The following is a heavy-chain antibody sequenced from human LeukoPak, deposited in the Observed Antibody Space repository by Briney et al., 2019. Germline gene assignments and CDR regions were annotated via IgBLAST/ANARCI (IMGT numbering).Heavy chain of an antibody. J-gene: IGHJ4*02. D-gene: IGHD4-17*01. V-gene: IGHV1-2*02. CDR3: TRDLLGFATTPLSD. CDR1: GYTFTNYY. Sequence: ASVKVSCKASGYTFTNYYMHWVRQAPGHGLGWMGWINPNRGDTNYGQKFQGRVTMTRDTSISTAFMELTRLTSDDTAVYYCTRDLLGFATTPLSDWGQGTLVTVSS. CDR2: INPNRGDT.